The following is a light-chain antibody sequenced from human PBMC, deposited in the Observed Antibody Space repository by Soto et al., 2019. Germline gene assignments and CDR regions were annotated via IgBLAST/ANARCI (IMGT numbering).Light chain of an antibody. Sequence: EILMTQSPATLSVSPGERATLSCRASQSVSSNLAWYQQKPGQAPRLLIYGATTRATGIPARFSGSGSGTEFTLTFRRLESEDFAVYYCQQYNKWWTFGQGTKVEIK. CDR2: GAT. V-gene: IGKV3-15*01. CDR3: QQYNKWWT. CDR1: QSVSSN. J-gene: IGKJ1*01.